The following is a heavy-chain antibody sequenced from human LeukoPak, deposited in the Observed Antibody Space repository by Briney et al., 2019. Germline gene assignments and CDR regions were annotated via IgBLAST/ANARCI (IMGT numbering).Heavy chain of an antibody. D-gene: IGHD5-18*01. J-gene: IGHJ4*02. Sequence: GESLKISCKGSGYTFTSSWIGWVRQMAGKGREWMGVIYPGDSDTRYSPSFQRQVTISADRSISTAYLHWSSLKASGSAMYYCARLQTAVQLWSPAGTFDYWGQGTLVTVSS. CDR1: GYTFTSSW. V-gene: IGHV5-51*01. CDR3: ARLQTAVQLWSPAGTFDY. CDR2: IYPGDSDT.